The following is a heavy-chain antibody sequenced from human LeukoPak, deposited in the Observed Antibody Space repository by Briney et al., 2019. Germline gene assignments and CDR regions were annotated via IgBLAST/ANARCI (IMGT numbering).Heavy chain of an antibody. CDR3: ARTDYYGSP. Sequence: GGSLRLSCAASGFTFTNYAMHWVRQAPGKGLEWVAVISYDGSNKYYADSVKGRFTISRDNSKNTLYLQMNSPRADDTAVYYCARTDYYGSPWGQGTLVTVSS. J-gene: IGHJ5*02. D-gene: IGHD3-10*01. CDR1: GFTFTNYA. V-gene: IGHV3-30*04. CDR2: ISYDGSNK.